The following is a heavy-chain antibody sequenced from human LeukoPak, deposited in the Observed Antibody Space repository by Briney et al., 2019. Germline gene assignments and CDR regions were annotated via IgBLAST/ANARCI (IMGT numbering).Heavy chain of an antibody. J-gene: IGHJ3*02. Sequence: GGSLRLSCVASGFTFSSYWMSWVRQAPGKGLGWVANIKQDGSEKHYVDSVKGRFIISRDNDKNSLYVQMNSLRAEDTAVYYCAGGLDCSSTTCYGLYTFDIWGQGTMVSVSS. V-gene: IGHV3-7*01. CDR1: GFTFSSYW. D-gene: IGHD2-2*01. CDR3: AGGLDCSSTTCYGLYTFDI. CDR2: IKQDGSEK.